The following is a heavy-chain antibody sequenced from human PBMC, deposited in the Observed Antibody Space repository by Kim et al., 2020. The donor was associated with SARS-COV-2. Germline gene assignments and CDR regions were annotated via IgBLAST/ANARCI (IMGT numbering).Heavy chain of an antibody. V-gene: IGHV3-9*01. Sequence: DSVKGRFTISRDNAKNSLYLQMNSLRAEDTALYYCAKDMERYSNSVTFDHWGQGTLVTVSS. J-gene: IGHJ4*02. D-gene: IGHD4-4*01. CDR3: AKDMERYSNSVTFDH.